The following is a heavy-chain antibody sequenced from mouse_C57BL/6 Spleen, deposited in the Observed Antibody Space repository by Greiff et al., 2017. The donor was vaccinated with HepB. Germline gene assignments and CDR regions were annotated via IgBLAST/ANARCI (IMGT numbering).Heavy chain of an antibody. J-gene: IGHJ2*01. V-gene: IGHV5-17*01. D-gene: IGHD1-1*01. CDR3: ARRFITTYYFDY. Sequence: EVMLVESGGGLVKPGGSLKLSCAASGFTFSDYGMHWVRQAPEKGLEWVAYISSGSSTIYYTDTVKGRFTISRDNAKNTLFLQMTSLRSEDTAMYYCARRFITTYYFDYWGQGTTLTVSS. CDR1: GFTFSDYG. CDR2: ISSGSSTI.